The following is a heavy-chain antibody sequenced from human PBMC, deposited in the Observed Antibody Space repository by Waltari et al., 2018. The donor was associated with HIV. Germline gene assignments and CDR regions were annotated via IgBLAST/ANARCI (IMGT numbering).Heavy chain of an antibody. J-gene: IGHJ3*01. D-gene: IGHD3-22*01. CDR3: AREMTPYYYDSSGLDDAFDV. Sequence: QVQLQQWGAGLLKPSETLSLTCAVYGGSFISNLWSWIRQSPEKGLGWIGEINRSGITNYKPALKSRITIGVDTSKKQLSLKLTSVSAADTAVYYCAREMTPYYYDSSGLDDAFDVWGQGTVVIVAS. CDR1: GGSFISNL. V-gene: IGHV4-34*02. CDR2: INRSGIT.